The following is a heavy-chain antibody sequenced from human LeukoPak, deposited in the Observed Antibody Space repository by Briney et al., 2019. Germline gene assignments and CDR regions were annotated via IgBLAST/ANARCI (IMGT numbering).Heavy chain of an antibody. J-gene: IGHJ3*02. CDR2: IYYSGST. Sequence: SETLSLTCTVSVGSISIYYWSCIRQPPGKGLEWIGYIYYSGSTNYNPSLKSRVTISVDTSKNQFSLKLSSVTAADTAVYYCARSYDSSGYYGGDAFDIWGQGTMVTVSS. CDR3: ARSYDSSGYYGGDAFDI. D-gene: IGHD3-22*01. CDR1: VGSISIYY. V-gene: IGHV4-59*08.